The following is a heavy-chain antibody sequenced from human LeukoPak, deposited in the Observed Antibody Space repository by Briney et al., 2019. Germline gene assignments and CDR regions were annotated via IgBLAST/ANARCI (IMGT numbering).Heavy chain of an antibody. D-gene: IGHD4-17*01. CDR1: GYTFTIYY. CDR3: ARSSDGDYDY. J-gene: IGHJ4*02. CDR2: INPIGGST. Sequence: AAVTVSFTASGYTFTIYYMHWVRPAPGQGVGWMGLINPIGGSTSYSQKFQGRVTMTRDTSTSTVYMELSSLRSEDTAVYYCARSSDGDYDYWGQGTLVTVSS. V-gene: IGHV1-46*01.